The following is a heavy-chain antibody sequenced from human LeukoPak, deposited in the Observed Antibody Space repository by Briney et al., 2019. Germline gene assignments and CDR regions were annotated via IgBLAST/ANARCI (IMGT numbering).Heavy chain of an antibody. Sequence: ASVKVSCKASGYTFTSYDINWVRQATGQGLEWMGWMNPNSGNTGYAQKFQGRVTMTRNTSISTAYMELSSLRSEDTAVYYCARGLDICYGSGSYYIFLGPVNDYWTQGTLVTVSS. V-gene: IGHV1-8*01. D-gene: IGHD3-10*01. CDR3: ARGLDICYGSGSYYIFLGPVNDY. CDR2: MNPNSGNT. J-gene: IGHJ4*02. CDR1: GYTFTSYD.